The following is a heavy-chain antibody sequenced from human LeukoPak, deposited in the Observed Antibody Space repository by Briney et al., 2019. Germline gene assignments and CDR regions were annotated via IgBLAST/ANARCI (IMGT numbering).Heavy chain of an antibody. CDR3: ARSGASGTSSQTFDY. CDR1: GYTFTSYD. CDR2: MNPNSGNT. D-gene: IGHD1-7*01. V-gene: IGHV1-8*01. J-gene: IGHJ4*02. Sequence: ASVKVSCKASGYTFTSYDINWVRQATGQGLEWMGWMNPNSGNTGYAQKFQGRVTMTTDTSTSTAYMELRSLRSDDTAVSYCARSGASGTSSQTFDYWGQGTLVTVSS.